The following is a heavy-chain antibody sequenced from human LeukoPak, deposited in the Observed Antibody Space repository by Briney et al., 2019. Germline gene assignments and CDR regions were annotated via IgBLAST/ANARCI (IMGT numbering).Heavy chain of an antibody. CDR2: ISAYNGNT. D-gene: IGHD3-22*01. Sequence: ASVKVSCKASGYTFTSYGISWVRQAPGQGLEWMGWISAYNGNTNYAQKLQGRVTMTTDTSTSTAYMELRSLRSDDTAVYYCARRSGYYDSSGYYGDYWGQGTLVTASS. J-gene: IGHJ4*02. V-gene: IGHV1-18*01. CDR3: ARRSGYYDSSGYYGDY. CDR1: GYTFTSYG.